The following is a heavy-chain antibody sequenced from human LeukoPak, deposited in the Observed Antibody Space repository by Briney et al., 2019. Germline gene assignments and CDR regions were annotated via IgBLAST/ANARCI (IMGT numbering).Heavy chain of an antibody. D-gene: IGHD3-10*01. CDR2: ISIGTGST. CDR3: AKSGRATDY. J-gene: IGHJ4*02. V-gene: IGHV3-23*01. Sequence: GGPLRLSCVPSGFPFRKYVMNWVPRAPGEGLQWVASISIGTGSTYYADFVKGRFSISRDTSRNTLYLQMNSLEIEHTAVYYCAKSGRATDYWGQGTLVTVSS. CDR1: GFPFRKYV.